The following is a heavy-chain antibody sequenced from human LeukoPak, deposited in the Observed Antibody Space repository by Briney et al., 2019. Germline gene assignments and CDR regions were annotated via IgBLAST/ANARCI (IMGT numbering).Heavy chain of an antibody. Sequence: GRSLRLSCAASGFTFSSYAMHWVRQAPGKGLEWVAVISYDGSNKYYADSVKGRFTISRDNSKNTLYLQMNSLRAEDTAVYYCARDPDEMLGVSFDFWGQGTLVTVSS. J-gene: IGHJ4*02. D-gene: IGHD3-10*01. CDR1: GFTFSSYA. CDR2: ISYDGSNK. CDR3: ARDPDEMLGVSFDF. V-gene: IGHV3-30*04.